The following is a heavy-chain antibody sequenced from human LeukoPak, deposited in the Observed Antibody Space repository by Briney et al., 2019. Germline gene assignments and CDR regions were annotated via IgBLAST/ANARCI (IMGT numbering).Heavy chain of an antibody. CDR3: TRLKYYYYYMDV. CDR2: IRSKANSYAT. Sequence: GGSLRLSCAASTFTFSGSAIDWVRQASGKGLEWVGRIRSKANSYATAYAASGKGRLTIYRDDSKNTAYLQMNSLKTEDTAVYYCTRLKYYYYYMDVWGKGTTVTVSS. V-gene: IGHV3-73*01. J-gene: IGHJ6*03. CDR1: TFTFSGSA.